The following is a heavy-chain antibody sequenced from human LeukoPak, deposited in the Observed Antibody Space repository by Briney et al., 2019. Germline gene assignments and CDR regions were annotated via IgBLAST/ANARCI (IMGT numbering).Heavy chain of an antibody. CDR3: ARNHYGHPLDY. Sequence: SETLSLTCTVSGGSISSYYWSWIRQPPGKGLEWIGYIYYSGSTNYNPSLKSRVTISVDTSKNQFSLKLSSVTAADTAVYYCARNHYGHPLDYWGQGTLVTVSS. V-gene: IGHV4-59*01. J-gene: IGHJ4*02. CDR2: IYYSGST. CDR1: GGSISSYY. D-gene: IGHD4-17*01.